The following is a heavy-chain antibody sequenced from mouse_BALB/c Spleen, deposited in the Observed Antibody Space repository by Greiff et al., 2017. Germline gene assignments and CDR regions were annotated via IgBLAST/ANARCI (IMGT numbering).Heavy chain of an antibody. J-gene: IGHJ3*01. Sequence: QVQLQQSGAELAKPGASVKMSCKASGYTFTSYWMHWVKQRPGQGLEWIGYINPSTGYTEYNQKFKDKATLTADKSSSTAYMQLSSLTSEDSAVYYCARRGDVSAWFAYWGQGTLVTVSA. D-gene: IGHD2-13*01. CDR3: ARRGDVSAWFAY. CDR2: INPSTGYT. V-gene: IGHV1-7*01. CDR1: GYTFTSYW.